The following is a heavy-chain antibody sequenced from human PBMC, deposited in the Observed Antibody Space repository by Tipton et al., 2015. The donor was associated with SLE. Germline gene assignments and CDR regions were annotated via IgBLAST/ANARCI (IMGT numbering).Heavy chain of an antibody. CDR1: GVSINDYY. J-gene: IGHJ6*02. CDR2: FYSSGVT. Sequence: LRLSCTVSGVSINDYYWSWIRQPPGKGLEWIGYFYSSGVTNYNPSLKSRVTISLDTSKNQFSLKLSSVTAADTAVYYCARHIPGGSSWHYYYYYGMDVWGQGTTVTVSS. V-gene: IGHV4-59*08. CDR3: ARHIPGGSSWHYYYYYGMDV. D-gene: IGHD6-13*01.